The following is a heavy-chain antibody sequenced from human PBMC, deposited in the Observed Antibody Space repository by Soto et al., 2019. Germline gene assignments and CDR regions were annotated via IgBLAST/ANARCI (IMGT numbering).Heavy chain of an antibody. J-gene: IGHJ5*02. CDR3: ARDRSGRVVVVAADLNWFDP. CDR2: INAGNGNT. CDR1: GYTFTSYT. D-gene: IGHD2-15*01. V-gene: IGHV1-3*01. Sequence: ASVKVSCKASGYTFTSYTMHWVRQAPGQRLEWMGWINAGNGNTKYSQKLQGRVTMTTDTSTSTAYMELRSLRSDDTAVYYCARDRSGRVVVVAADLNWFDPWGQGTLVTVSS.